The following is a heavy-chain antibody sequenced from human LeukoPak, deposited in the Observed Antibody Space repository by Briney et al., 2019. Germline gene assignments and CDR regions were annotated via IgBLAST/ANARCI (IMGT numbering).Heavy chain of an antibody. D-gene: IGHD6-6*01. CDR1: GGSISSYY. J-gene: IGHJ4*02. V-gene: IGHV4-4*07. Sequence: SETLSLTCTVSGGSISSYYWSWIRQPAGKGLEWIGRIHTSGNTDYNPSLKSRVIMSVDTSKNQFSQKVRSVTAADTAVYYCAREGSATARPFVSNDYWGQGTLVTVSS. CDR3: AREGSATARPFVSNDY. CDR2: IHTSGNT.